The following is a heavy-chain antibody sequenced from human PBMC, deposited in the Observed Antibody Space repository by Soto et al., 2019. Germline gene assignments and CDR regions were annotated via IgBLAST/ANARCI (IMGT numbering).Heavy chain of an antibody. V-gene: IGHV1-69*01. J-gene: IGHJ4*02. CDR3: ARAGDSGYDYFDY. D-gene: IGHD5-12*01. CDR2: IIPIFGTA. CDR1: EATFRTYA. Sequence: QVQLVQSGAGLKNPGSPGRVSSRAPEATFRTYAITGGHRAPGQGLEWMGGIIPIFGTANYAQKFQGRVTITADESTSTAYMELSSLRSEDTAVYYCARAGDSGYDYFDYWGQGTLVTVSS.